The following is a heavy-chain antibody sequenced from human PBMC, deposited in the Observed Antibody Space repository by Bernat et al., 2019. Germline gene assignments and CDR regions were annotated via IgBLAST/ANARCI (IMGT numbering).Heavy chain of an antibody. CDR2: ISGSGGST. J-gene: IGHJ5*02. CDR1: GFTFSSYA. CDR3: AKAPGDGDRVA. D-gene: IGHD4-17*01. Sequence: EVQLLESGGGLVQPGGSLRLSCAASGFTFSSYAMSWVRQAPGKGLEWVAAISGSGGSTYFADSVKGRFTISRDNSKNTLYLQMNSLRAEDTAVYYCAKAPGDGDRVAWGQGTLVTVSS. V-gene: IGHV3-23*01.